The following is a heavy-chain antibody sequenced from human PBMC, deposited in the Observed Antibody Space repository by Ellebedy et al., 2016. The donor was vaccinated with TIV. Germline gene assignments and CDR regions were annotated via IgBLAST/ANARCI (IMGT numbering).Heavy chain of an antibody. CDR3: AREYRAGYYCIDV. D-gene: IGHD1-14*01. J-gene: IGHJ6*02. V-gene: IGHV3-21*01. CDR2: ISSSSSYI. Sequence: GEFLKISCAASGFTFSSYGMNWVRQAPGKGLEWVSSISSSSSYIYYADLLKGRFTIARDNSEKSLFLQMSSRRSEDTAVFYCAREYRAGYYCIDVWGQGTTVTVSS. CDR1: GFTFSSYG.